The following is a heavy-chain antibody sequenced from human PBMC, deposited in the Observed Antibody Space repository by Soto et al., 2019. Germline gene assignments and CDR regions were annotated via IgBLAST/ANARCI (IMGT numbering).Heavy chain of an antibody. Sequence: QITLKESGPTLVRPTQTLTLTCDFSGFSLNISGAGVGWIRQPPGKALEWLALISWNDVKRFNPSLKDRLTITKDTAKSQVVLSVTTMDPVDTATYYCAHFKIEASRWDVQYSGFHVWGRVTTVTVS. CDR3: AHFKIEASRWDVQYSGFHV. V-gene: IGHV2-5*01. CDR2: ISWNDVK. J-gene: IGHJ6*02. D-gene: IGHD6-13*01. CDR1: GFSLNISGAG.